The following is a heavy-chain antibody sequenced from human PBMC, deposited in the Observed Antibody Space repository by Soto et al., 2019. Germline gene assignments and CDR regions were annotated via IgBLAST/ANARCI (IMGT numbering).Heavy chain of an antibody. CDR2: ISYDGSNK. Sequence: QVQLVESGGGVVQPGRSLRLSCAASGFTFSSYAMHWVRQAPGKGLEWVAVISYDGSNKYYADSVKGRFTISRDNSKNTLYLQMNSLRAEDTAVYYCARDSARGWGDFCEFDYWGQGTLVTVSS. CDR3: ARDSARGWGDFCEFDY. D-gene: IGHD3-3*01. J-gene: IGHJ4*02. V-gene: IGHV3-30-3*01. CDR1: GFTFSSYA.